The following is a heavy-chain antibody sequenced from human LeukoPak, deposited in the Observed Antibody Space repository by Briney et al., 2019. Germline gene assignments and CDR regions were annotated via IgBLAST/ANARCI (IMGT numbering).Heavy chain of an antibody. D-gene: IGHD3-3*01. Sequence: GGSLRLSCTSSGFTFDNYAMHWVRQAPGKGLEWVSLISTSGDSTTYADSVKGRFTISRDNSKNSLYLQMNSLRTEDTALYYCTKDIYGVVSSSGGMDVWGKGTTVTVS. CDR2: ISTSGDST. V-gene: IGHV3-43*02. CDR1: GFTFDNYA. J-gene: IGHJ6*04. CDR3: TKDIYGVVSSSGGMDV.